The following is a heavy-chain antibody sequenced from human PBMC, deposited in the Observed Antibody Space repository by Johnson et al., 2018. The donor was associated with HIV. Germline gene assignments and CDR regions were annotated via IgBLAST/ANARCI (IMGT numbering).Heavy chain of an antibody. J-gene: IGHJ3*02. D-gene: IGHD2-21*02. Sequence: VQLVESGGGVVQPGRSLRLSCAASGFTFSSYDMHWVRQATGKGLEWVSAIGTAGDTYYPGSVKGRFTISRDNSKNTLYLQMNSLSAEETAGDYCAKDRGVGVTAVPYEAFDIWGQGTMVTVSS. V-gene: IGHV3-13*01. CDR3: AKDRGVGVTAVPYEAFDI. CDR1: GFTFSSYD. CDR2: IGTAGDT.